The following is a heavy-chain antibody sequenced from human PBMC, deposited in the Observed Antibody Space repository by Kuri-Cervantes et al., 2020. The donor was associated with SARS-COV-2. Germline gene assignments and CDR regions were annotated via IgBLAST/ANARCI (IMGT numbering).Heavy chain of an antibody. J-gene: IGHJ5*01. Sequence: SVKVSCKASGYTFTSYDINWVRQAPGQGLEWMGGIIPIFGTANYAQKFQGRVTLTTDTSTRTAYMELRSLRSDDTAVYYCAKEYGLGTYSPWFDSWGQGTLVTVSS. CDR1: GYTFTSYD. CDR2: IIPIFGTA. D-gene: IGHD3-10*01. CDR3: AKEYGLGTYSPWFDS. V-gene: IGHV1-69*05.